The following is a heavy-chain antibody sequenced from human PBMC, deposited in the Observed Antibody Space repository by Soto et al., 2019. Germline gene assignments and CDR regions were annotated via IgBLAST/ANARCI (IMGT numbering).Heavy chain of an antibody. Sequence: ASVKVSCKASGGTFSSYAISWVRQAPGQGLEWMGGIIPIFGTANYAQKFQGRVTITADESTSTAYMELSSLRSEDTAVYYCAREEATVTRDIDYYYGMDVWGQGTTVTVS. J-gene: IGHJ6*02. CDR1: GGTFSSYA. CDR3: AREEATVTRDIDYYYGMDV. CDR2: IIPIFGTA. D-gene: IGHD4-4*01. V-gene: IGHV1-69*13.